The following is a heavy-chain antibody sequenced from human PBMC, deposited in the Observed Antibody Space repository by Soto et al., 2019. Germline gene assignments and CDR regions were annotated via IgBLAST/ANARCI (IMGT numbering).Heavy chain of an antibody. CDR1: GFTFSIFG. J-gene: IGHJ4*02. V-gene: IGHV3-33*01. D-gene: IGHD6-19*01. Sequence: QVQLVESGGGVVQPGRSLRLSCAASGFTFSIFGMHWVRQAPGKGLEWAAIIWYDGSNAYYADSVRGRFTSCRDNSKNTVYLQMNSLRAEDTAVYYCARDKGSSTVVSGISQEGYFDSWGQGTLVTVSS. CDR3: ARDKGSSTVVSGISQEGYFDS. CDR2: IWYDGSNA.